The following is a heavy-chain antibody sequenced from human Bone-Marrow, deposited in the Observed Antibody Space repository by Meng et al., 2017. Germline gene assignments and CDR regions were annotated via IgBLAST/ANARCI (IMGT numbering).Heavy chain of an antibody. V-gene: IGHV3-11*04. CDR1: CFTFSFND. D-gene: IGHD3-10*01. CDR3: ARTGEFRLCFDL. CDR2: CRSSGYHI. Sequence: HVELLVSGGSFCQTWGAPRFTCAASCFTFSFNDLSLTRPAPGYGLEFVSYCRSSGYHIYHPNSAKGRFPLSRDKAKNSLYLQMDSLRVEDTAVYFCARTGEFRLCFDLWGRGTLVTVSS. J-gene: IGHJ2*01.